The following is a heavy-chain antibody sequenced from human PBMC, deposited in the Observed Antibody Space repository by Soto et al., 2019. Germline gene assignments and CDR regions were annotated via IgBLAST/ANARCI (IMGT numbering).Heavy chain of an antibody. CDR1: GGSISSSNYY. CDR2: IYYSGST. Sequence: QLQLQESGPGLVKPSKTLSLTCTVSGGSISSSNYYWGWIRQPPGKGLEWIGYIYYSGSTYQNPSLKGRVTISVDTSKNQSSLKPSSVTAADTAVYYCARLGVVAATGFDYWGQGTLVTVSS. CDR3: ARLGVVAATGFDY. V-gene: IGHV4-39*01. D-gene: IGHD2-15*01. J-gene: IGHJ4*02.